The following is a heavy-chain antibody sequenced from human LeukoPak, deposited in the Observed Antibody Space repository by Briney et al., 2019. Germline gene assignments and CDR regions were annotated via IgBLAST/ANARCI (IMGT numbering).Heavy chain of an antibody. Sequence: PSETLSLTCTVSGDSLRSSYWSWIRQPPGKGLEWIAYFYYTGTTNSNPSLRSRLAFSVDTSKNQVSLNLTSGAAADTAVYYCARRPGYSSGWYDFWGQGILVTVSS. V-gene: IGHV4-59*08. CDR3: ARRPGYSSGWYDF. J-gene: IGHJ5*01. CDR2: FYYTGTT. D-gene: IGHD6-19*01. CDR1: GDSLRSSY.